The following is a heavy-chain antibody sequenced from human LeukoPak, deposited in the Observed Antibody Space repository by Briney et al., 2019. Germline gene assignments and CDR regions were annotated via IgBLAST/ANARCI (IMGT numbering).Heavy chain of an antibody. CDR1: GFTFSRNG. CDR2: ISYDGSDK. V-gene: IGHV3-30*18. D-gene: IGHD6-19*01. J-gene: IGHJ4*02. Sequence: GGSLRLSCAASGFTFSRNGMHWVRQAPGKGLEWVAVISYDGSDKYYADSVKGRFTISRDNSKNTLHLQMNSLRAEDTAVYYCAKDLSAGWSLDYWGQGTLVTVSS. CDR3: AKDLSAGWSLDY.